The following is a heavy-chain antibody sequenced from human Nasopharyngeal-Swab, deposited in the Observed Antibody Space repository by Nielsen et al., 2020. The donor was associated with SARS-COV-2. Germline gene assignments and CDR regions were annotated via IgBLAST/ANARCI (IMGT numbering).Heavy chain of an antibody. CDR3: VRAPEGGPCED. J-gene: IGHJ4*02. Sequence: GEALKTACAASGFTLSNYWMPWGRQAQGKGLEWVANIKHDGSQKYDVDSVTGRFSVSRDNAKNSLYLQMNSLRAEDSAVYCLVRAPEGGPCEDWGQGSLVTVSS. CDR2: IKHDGSQK. V-gene: IGHV3-7*04. D-gene: IGHD1-14*01. CDR1: GFTLSNYW.